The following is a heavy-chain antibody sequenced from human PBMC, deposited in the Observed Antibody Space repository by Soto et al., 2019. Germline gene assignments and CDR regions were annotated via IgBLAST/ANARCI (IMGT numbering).Heavy chain of an antibody. CDR3: ARESIAVAALDY. Sequence: GGSLRLSCAASGFTFSSYWMHWVRQAPGKGLEWVAVIWYDGSNKYYADSVKGRFTISRDNSKNTLYLQMNSLRAEDTAVYYCARESIAVAALDYWGQGTLVTVSS. J-gene: IGHJ4*02. D-gene: IGHD6-19*01. CDR2: IWYDGSNK. CDR1: GFTFSSYW. V-gene: IGHV3-33*08.